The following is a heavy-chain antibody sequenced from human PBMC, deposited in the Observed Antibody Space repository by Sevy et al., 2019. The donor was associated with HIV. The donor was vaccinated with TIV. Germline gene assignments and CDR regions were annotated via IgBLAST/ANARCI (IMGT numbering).Heavy chain of an antibody. CDR2: TYYRSKWYN. CDR3: ARHRDSEEYNPYYYYNGMDV. V-gene: IGHV6-1*01. J-gene: IGHJ6*02. CDR1: GDSVSSNRAA. D-gene: IGHD1-20*01. Sequence: SQTLSLTCAISGDSVSSNRAAWNWIRQSPSRGLEWLGMTYYRSKWYNDYAVSVKSRITMNPDTSKNQFSLQLNSVTPEDTAVYYCARHRDSEEYNPYYYYNGMDVWGQGTTVTVSS.